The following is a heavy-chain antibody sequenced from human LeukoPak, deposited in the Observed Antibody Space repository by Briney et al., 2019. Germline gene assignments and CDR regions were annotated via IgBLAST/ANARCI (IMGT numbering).Heavy chain of an antibody. J-gene: IGHJ4*02. Sequence: ASVKVSCKASGYTFTSYGISWVRQALGQGLEWMGWSSAYNGNTNYAQKVQGRVTMTTDTSTTTAYMELRSLRSDDTAVYYCARGQQLWTSDYWGQGTLVTVSS. CDR2: SSAYNGNT. CDR1: GYTFTSYG. D-gene: IGHD6-13*01. V-gene: IGHV1-18*01. CDR3: ARGQQLWTSDY.